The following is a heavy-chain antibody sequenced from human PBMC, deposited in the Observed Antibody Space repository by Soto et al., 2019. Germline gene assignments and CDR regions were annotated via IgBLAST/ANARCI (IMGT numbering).Heavy chain of an antibody. V-gene: IGHV3-33*05. CDR3: ARRWNYYLDL. D-gene: IGHD1-1*01. CDR1: GFPFREFG. J-gene: IGHJ4*02. CDR2: ISYDGSD. Sequence: QMQLVESGGGVVQPGRSLRLSCVASGFPFREFGMHWVRQAPGKGLEWVALISYDGSDYADSVKGRFTISRDDSRDTLFLHMDKLRPDDTGVYYCARRWNYYLDLWGQGTLVAVSS.